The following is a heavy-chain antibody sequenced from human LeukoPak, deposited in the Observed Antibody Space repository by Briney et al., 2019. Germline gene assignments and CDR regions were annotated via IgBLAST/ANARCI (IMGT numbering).Heavy chain of an antibody. CDR2: IWYDGTNK. CDR3: ARATVTRWFDP. J-gene: IGHJ5*02. CDR1: GFAFSSFG. Sequence: GGSLRLSCAASGFAFSSFGMHWVRQAPGKGLEWVAVIWYDGTNKYYVDSVKGRFTISRDNSKNTLYLQMNSLRAEDTAVYYCARATVTRWFDPWGQGTLVTVSS. V-gene: IGHV3-33*01. D-gene: IGHD4-17*01.